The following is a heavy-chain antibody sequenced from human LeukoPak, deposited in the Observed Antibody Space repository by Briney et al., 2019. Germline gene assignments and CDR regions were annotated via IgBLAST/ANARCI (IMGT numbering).Heavy chain of an antibody. V-gene: IGHV3-21*01. Sequence: GGSLRLSCAASGFTFSSYSMNWVRQAPGKGLEWVSSISSSSSYIYYADSVKGRFAISRDNAKNSLYLQMNSLRAEDTAVYYCARDGLTGTTFAHFDYWGQGTLVTVSS. CDR1: GFTFSSYS. CDR3: ARDGLTGTTFAHFDY. J-gene: IGHJ4*02. D-gene: IGHD1-7*01. CDR2: ISSSSSYI.